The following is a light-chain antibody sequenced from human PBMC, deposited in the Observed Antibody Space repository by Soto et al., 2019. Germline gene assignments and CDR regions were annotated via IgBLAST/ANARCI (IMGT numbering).Light chain of an antibody. CDR2: RNN. J-gene: IGLJ1*01. Sequence: VVTQPPSASGTPGQRVTISCSGSSSNIGSNYVYWYQQLPGTAPKLLIYRNNQRPSGVPDRFSGSKSGTSASLAISGLRSEDEADYYCAAWDDSLSGFYVFGTGTKLTVL. CDR3: AAWDDSLSGFYV. CDR1: SSNIGSNY. V-gene: IGLV1-47*01.